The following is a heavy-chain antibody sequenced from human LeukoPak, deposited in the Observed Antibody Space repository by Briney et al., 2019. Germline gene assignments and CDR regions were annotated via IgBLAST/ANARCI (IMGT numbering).Heavy chain of an antibody. CDR2: IIPIFGTA. Sequence: ASVKVSCKASGGTFSSYAISWVRQAPGQGLEWMGRIIPIFGTANYAQKFQGRVTITTDESTSTANMELSSLRSEDTAVYYCARDSGGERIQLWYFDYWGQGTLVTVSS. D-gene: IGHD5-18*01. J-gene: IGHJ4*02. CDR3: ARDSGGERIQLWYFDY. V-gene: IGHV1-69*05. CDR1: GGTFSSYA.